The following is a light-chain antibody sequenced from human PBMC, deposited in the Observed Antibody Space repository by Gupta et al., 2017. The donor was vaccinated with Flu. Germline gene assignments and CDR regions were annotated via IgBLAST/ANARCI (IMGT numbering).Light chain of an antibody. Sequence: GQTVRITCQGDSLRSYYASWYQQKPGQAPVLVIYGKNNRPSGIPDRFSGSSSGNTASLTITGAQAEDEADYYCNSRDSSGNQLVFGTGTKVTVL. CDR1: SLRSYY. CDR2: GKN. CDR3: NSRDSSGNQLV. V-gene: IGLV3-19*01. J-gene: IGLJ1*01.